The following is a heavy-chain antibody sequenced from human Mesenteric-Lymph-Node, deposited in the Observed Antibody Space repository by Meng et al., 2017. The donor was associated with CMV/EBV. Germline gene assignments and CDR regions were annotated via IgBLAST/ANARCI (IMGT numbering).Heavy chain of an antibody. V-gene: IGHV3-21*01. D-gene: IGHD6-13*01. J-gene: IGHJ5*02. CDR2: ISSSSSYI. Sequence: EVQLVESGGGLVKPGGSLRLSCAASGFTFSSYSMNWGRQAPGKGLEWVSSISSSSSYIYYADSVKGRFTISRDNAKNSLYLQMNSLRAEDTAVYYCARVSLAAAGTFWFDPWGQGTLVTVSS. CDR1: GFTFSSYS. CDR3: ARVSLAAAGTFWFDP.